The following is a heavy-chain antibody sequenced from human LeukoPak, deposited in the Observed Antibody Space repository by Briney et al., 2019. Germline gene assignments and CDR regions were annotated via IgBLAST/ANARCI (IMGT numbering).Heavy chain of an antibody. D-gene: IGHD3-10*01. Sequence: GGSLRLSCAASGFTFSSYSMNWVRQAPGKGLEWVSSISSSSYIYYADSVKGRFTISRDNAKNSLYLQMNSLRAEDTAVYYCARDRDYYYYMDVWGKGNTVTVSS. CDR1: GFTFSSYS. CDR2: ISSSSYI. CDR3: ARDRDYYYYMDV. J-gene: IGHJ6*03. V-gene: IGHV3-21*01.